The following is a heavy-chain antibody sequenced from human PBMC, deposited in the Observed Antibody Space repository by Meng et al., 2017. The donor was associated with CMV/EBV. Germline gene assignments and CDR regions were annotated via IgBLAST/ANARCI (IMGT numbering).Heavy chain of an antibody. D-gene: IGHD4-11*01. Sequence: SETLSLTCTVSGGSISSSSYYWGWIRQPPGKGLEWIGSIYYSGSTYYNPSLKSRVTISVDTSKNQFSLKLSSVTAADTAVYYCARAPDPKPTTVTTPEYYFDYWGQGTLVTVSS. V-gene: IGHV4-39*07. J-gene: IGHJ4*02. CDR1: GGSISSSSYY. CDR2: IYYSGST. CDR3: ARAPDPKPTTVTTPEYYFDY.